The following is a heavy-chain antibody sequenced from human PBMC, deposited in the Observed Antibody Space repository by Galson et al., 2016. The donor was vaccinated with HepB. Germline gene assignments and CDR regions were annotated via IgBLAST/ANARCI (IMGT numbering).Heavy chain of an antibody. CDR1: GFTFSSYV. CDR2: ISYDGTNE. J-gene: IGHJ4*02. CDR3: ARDLMRWLQLGYFDY. Sequence: SLRLSCAASGFTFSSYVMYWVRQAPGKGLEWVAVISYDGTNENYADSVKGRFTVSRHNSKNSLYLQMNSLTTEGTAVYYCARDLMRWLQLGYFDYWGQGTLVTVSS. D-gene: IGHD5-24*01. V-gene: IGHV3-30*04.